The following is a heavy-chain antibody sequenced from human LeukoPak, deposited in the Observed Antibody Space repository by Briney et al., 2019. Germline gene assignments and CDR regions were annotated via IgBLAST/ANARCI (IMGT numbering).Heavy chain of an antibody. CDR1: GDSVSSNSAA. V-gene: IGHV6-1*01. CDR2: TSYRSKWYN. D-gene: IGHD3-10*01. Sequence: SQTLSLTCAISGDSVSSNSAAWNWIRQSPSRGLEWLGRTSYRSKWYNDYAVSVKSRITINPDTSKNQFSLQLNSVTPEDTAVYYCARDHNLWFGEPLGWFDPWGQGTLVTVSS. CDR3: ARDHNLWFGEPLGWFDP. J-gene: IGHJ5*02.